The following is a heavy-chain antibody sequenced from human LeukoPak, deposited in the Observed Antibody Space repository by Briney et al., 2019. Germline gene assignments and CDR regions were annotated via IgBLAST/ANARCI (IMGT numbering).Heavy chain of an antibody. CDR1: GYTFTSYY. CDR3: ARCISVVTPYYFDY. V-gene: IGHV1-2*02. Sequence: GASVKVSCKASGYTFTSYYIHWVRQAPGQGLEWMGWINPNSGGTNYAQKFQGRVTMTRDTSISTAYMELSRLRSDDTAVYYCARCISVVTPYYFDYWGQGTLVTVSS. J-gene: IGHJ4*02. CDR2: INPNSGGT. D-gene: IGHD4-23*01.